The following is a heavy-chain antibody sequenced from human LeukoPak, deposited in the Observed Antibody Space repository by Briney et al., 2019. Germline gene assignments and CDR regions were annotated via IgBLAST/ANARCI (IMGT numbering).Heavy chain of an antibody. CDR3: VRALGSSSADY. CDR2: IKQDGSEK. Sequence: GGSLRLSCAASGFTFTHSWMSWVRQAPGKGLEWVANIKQDGSEKYYVDSVEGRFTISRDNAKNSVSLQMNSLRREDTAVYYCVRALGSSSADYWGQGTLVTVSS. V-gene: IGHV3-7*01. CDR1: GFTFTHSW. J-gene: IGHJ4*02. D-gene: IGHD6-6*01.